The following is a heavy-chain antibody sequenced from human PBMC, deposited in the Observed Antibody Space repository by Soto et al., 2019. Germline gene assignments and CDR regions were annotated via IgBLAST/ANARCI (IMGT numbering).Heavy chain of an antibody. V-gene: IGHV1-3*01. CDR3: VRRHVSATGIDWFDP. J-gene: IGHJ5*02. CDR2: IKAANGDT. Sequence: SXKDSFKASGYTXSSYGIDWVRQAPGQSLEWMGWIKAANGDTKYSPKFQVRGTITRYTSASKADMELSSLRSEDTAVYYCVRRHVSATGIDWFDPWGQGTLVTVSS. CDR1: GYTXSSYG. D-gene: IGHD6-13*01.